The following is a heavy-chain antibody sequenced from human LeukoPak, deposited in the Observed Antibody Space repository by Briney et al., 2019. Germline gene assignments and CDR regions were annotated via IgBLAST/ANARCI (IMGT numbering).Heavy chain of an antibody. CDR1: GYSFTSYW. CDR3: ARKYYYGSGSYYNVGYYFDY. V-gene: IGHV5-51*01. Sequence: GESPKISCKGSGYSFTSYWISRVPQMPGKGLEWLRIIYPGDSDTRYSPSFQGQVTISADKSISTAYLQWSSLKASDTAMYYCARKYYYGSGSYYNVGYYFDYWGQGTLVTVSS. D-gene: IGHD3-10*01. J-gene: IGHJ4*02. CDR2: IYPGDSDT.